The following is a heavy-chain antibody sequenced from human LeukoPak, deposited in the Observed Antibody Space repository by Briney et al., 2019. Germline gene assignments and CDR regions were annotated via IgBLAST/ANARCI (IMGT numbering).Heavy chain of an antibody. CDR3: AKRSGASTYYFDY. D-gene: IGHD6-19*01. Sequence: GGSLRLSCAASGFTFSSYAMSWVRLPPGKGLQWVSSLSTSGGNTYYADSVRGRFTISSDNSQNTLYLQMDSLRAEDTAVNYCAKRSGASTYYFDYWGQGALLTVSS. CDR1: GFTFSSYA. J-gene: IGHJ4*02. V-gene: IGHV3-23*01. CDR2: LSTSGGNT.